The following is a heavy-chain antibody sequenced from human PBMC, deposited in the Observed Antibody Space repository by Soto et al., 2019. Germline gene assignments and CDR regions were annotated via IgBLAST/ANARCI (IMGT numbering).Heavy chain of an antibody. V-gene: IGHV3-30*03. Sequence: QVQLVESGGGVVQPGRSLRLSCAASGFTFSSFGMHWVRQAPGKGLEWVTLISYDGSNKYYVDSVKGRFTISRDNSKNTLFLRMNSLRAEDTAVYYCATDYGDRYYYYGLDVWGQGTTVTVSS. D-gene: IGHD4-17*01. CDR3: ATDYGDRYYYYGLDV. J-gene: IGHJ6*02. CDR1: GFTFSSFG. CDR2: ISYDGSNK.